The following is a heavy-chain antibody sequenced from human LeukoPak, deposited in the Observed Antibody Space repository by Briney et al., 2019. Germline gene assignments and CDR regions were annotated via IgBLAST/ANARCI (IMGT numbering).Heavy chain of an antibody. J-gene: IGHJ4*02. Sequence: GASAKVSCKDSSYTFTDYYMHWVQQAPGIGLEWMGLVDPEDGETIYAEKFQGRVTRTADTSTDTAYMELSSLRSEDTAVYYCATMFSSSGWYYFHYWGQGTLVTVSS. D-gene: IGHD6-19*01. CDR1: SYTFTDYY. V-gene: IGHV1-69-2*01. CDR3: ATMFSSSGWYYFHY. CDR2: VDPEDGET.